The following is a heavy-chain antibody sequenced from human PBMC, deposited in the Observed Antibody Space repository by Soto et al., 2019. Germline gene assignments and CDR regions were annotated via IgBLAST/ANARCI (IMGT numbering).Heavy chain of an antibody. CDR2: ISYDSSNK. V-gene: IGHV3-30*18. Sequence: VQRLESGGGLIQPGGSLRLSCAASGFTFSYGIHWLRQAPGTGLEWVAYISYDSSNKFYGDSVKGRFTISRDNSKNTQFLQMNSLRAEDTAVYYCAKLVIGYCSGNTCDDYWGQGTLVAVSS. CDR1: GFTFSYG. D-gene: IGHD2-15*01. J-gene: IGHJ4*02. CDR3: AKLVIGYCSGNTCDDY.